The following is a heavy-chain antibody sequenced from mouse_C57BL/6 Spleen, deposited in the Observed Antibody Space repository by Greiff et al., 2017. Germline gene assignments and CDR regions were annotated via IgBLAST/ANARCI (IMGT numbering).Heavy chain of an antibody. CDR3: ARGGPDGYYDWYFDV. CDR2: INPSTGGT. Sequence: EVQLQQSGPELVKPGASVKLSCTASGYSFTGYYMNWVKQSPEKSLEWIGEINPSTGGTTYNQKFKAKSTLPVDKSSSTAYMQLKSLTSEDSAVYYGARGGPDGYYDWYFDVWGTGTTVTVSS. CDR1: GYSFTGYY. J-gene: IGHJ1*03. V-gene: IGHV1-42*01. D-gene: IGHD2-3*01.